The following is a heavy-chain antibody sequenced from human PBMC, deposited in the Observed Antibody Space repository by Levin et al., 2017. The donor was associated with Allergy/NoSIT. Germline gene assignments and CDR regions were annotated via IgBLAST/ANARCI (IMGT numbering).Heavy chain of an antibody. CDR3: AKGRPGGYDWEAPAPYYYYGMDG. J-gene: IGHJ6*02. Sequence: GESLKISCAASGFTFSSYAMSWVRQAPGKGLEWVSAISGSGGSTYYADSVKGRFTISRDNSKNTLYLQMNSLRAEDTAVYYCAKGRPGGYDWEAPAPYYYYGMDGWGQGTTVTVSS. D-gene: IGHD5-12*01. V-gene: IGHV3-23*01. CDR1: GFTFSSYA. CDR2: ISGSGGST.